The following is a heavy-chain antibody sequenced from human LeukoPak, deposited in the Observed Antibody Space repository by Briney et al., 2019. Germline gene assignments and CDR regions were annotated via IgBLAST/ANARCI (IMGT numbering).Heavy chain of an antibody. CDR1: GVSISINNYY. CDR2: IYYSGST. V-gene: IGHV4-39*01. Sequence: SETLSLTCTVSGVSISINNYYWGWIRQPPGKGLEWIGSIYYSGSTYYSPSLKSRATISVDTSKNQFSLKVSSVTAADTAVYYCARVTMVVVVIDYWGQGTLVTVSS. D-gene: IGHD3-22*01. J-gene: IGHJ4*02. CDR3: ARVTMVVVVIDY.